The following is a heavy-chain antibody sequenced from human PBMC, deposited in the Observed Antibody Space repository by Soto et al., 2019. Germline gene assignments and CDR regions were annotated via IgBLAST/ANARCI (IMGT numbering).Heavy chain of an antibody. CDR3: AKPPVEYSASYSFDI. D-gene: IGHD2-21*01. Sequence: QVQLVESGGGVVQPGKSLRLSCAASGFTFSNYGMHWVRQAPGKGLEWVAVISYDGSNIYYADSVKGRFTISRDNSKNTLYLQMNSLRAEDTAVYYCAKPPVEYSASYSFDIWGQGTRVTVSA. CDR1: GFTFSNYG. J-gene: IGHJ3*02. V-gene: IGHV3-30*18. CDR2: ISYDGSNI.